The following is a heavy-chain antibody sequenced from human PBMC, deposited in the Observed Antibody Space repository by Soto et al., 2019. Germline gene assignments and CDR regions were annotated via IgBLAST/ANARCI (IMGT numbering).Heavy chain of an antibody. J-gene: IGHJ6*03. V-gene: IGHV4-39*01. CDR3: SRRWYSSSSPYYYYYMDV. Sequence: PSETLSLTCIVSDRSISSSSYYWGWIRQPPGKGLEWIGRIYYSGSTYYNPSLKSRVTISVDTSKNQFSLKLSSVTAADTAVYFCSRRWYSSSSPYYYYYMDVWGKGTTVTVSS. CDR1: DRSISSSSYY. CDR2: IYYSGST. D-gene: IGHD6-6*01.